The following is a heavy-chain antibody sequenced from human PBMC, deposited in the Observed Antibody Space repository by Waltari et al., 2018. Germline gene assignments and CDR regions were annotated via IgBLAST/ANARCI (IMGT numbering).Heavy chain of an antibody. CDR2: IYTSGST. CDR1: GGSISSGSYY. D-gene: IGHD5-12*01. J-gene: IGHJ5*02. CDR3: ARDHWYSGYDVWFDP. Sequence: QVQLQESGPGLVKPSQTLSLTCTVSGGSISSGSYYWSWIRQPAGKGLEWIGRIYTSGSTNYTPSLKSRVTISVDTSKNQCSLKLSSVTAADTAVYYCARDHWYSGYDVWFDPWGQGTLVTVSS. V-gene: IGHV4-61*02.